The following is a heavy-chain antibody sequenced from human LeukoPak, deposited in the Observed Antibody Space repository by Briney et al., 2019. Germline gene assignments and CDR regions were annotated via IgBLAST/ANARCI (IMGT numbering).Heavy chain of an antibody. Sequence: GGSLRLSCAASGFTFNTVWMSWVRQTPGKGLEGGANIKEDGTKEDYVDSVKCRFTISRDNAENSLYLQMNSLRAEDTAVYYCARDAAGYDPWGQGTLVTVSS. V-gene: IGHV3-7*01. D-gene: IGHD6-13*01. J-gene: IGHJ5*02. CDR2: IKEDGTKE. CDR3: ARDAAGYDP. CDR1: GFTFNTVW.